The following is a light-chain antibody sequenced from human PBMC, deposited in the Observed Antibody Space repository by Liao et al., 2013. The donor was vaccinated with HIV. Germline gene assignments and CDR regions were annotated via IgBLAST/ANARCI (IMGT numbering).Light chain of an antibody. Sequence: SYVLTQPPSVSVAPGKTARFTCGGDNIGRTTVHWYQQKPGQAPVLVISYDSDRPSGIPERFSGSNSGNTATLTISGTQPVDEADYYCQVWDTGSDHPVFGGGTKLAVL. CDR1: NIGRTT. CDR3: QVWDTGSDHPV. V-gene: IGLV3-21*04. CDR2: YDS. J-gene: IGLJ3*02.